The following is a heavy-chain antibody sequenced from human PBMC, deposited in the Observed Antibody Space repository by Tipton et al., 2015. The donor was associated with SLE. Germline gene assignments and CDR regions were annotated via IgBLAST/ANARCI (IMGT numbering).Heavy chain of an antibody. Sequence: TLSLTCAVYGGSFSGYSWSWIRQPPGKGLEWIGESNPSGNTNYNPSLKSRVTISVDTSKNQFSLRLHSVTAADTAVYYCARHELVAAKADYWGQGTLVTVAS. CDR2: SNPSGNT. V-gene: IGHV4-34*01. J-gene: IGHJ4*02. CDR3: ARHELVAAKADY. D-gene: IGHD5-12*01. CDR1: GGSFSGYS.